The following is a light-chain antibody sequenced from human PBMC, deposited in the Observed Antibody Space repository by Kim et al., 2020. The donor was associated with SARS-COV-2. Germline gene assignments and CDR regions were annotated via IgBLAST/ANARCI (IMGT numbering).Light chain of an antibody. CDR3: QQYHSGPRT. V-gene: IGKV4-1*01. Sequence: ATINGNASQSVLYNVNNENYLAWFQQKPGQPPKLLIYWASIRESGVPERFSGSGSGTDFTLTISSLQAEDVAVYYCQQYHSGPRTFGQGTKVDIK. CDR2: WAS. J-gene: IGKJ1*01. CDR1: QSVLYNVNNENY.